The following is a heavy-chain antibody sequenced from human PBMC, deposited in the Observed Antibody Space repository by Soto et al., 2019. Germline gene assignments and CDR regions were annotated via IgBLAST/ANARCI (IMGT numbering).Heavy chain of an antibody. CDR1: GFIFSDFQ. V-gene: IGHV3-48*03. CDR3: ATELELYRYFDY. J-gene: IGHJ4*02. D-gene: IGHD1-7*01. CDR2: INRGGRSI. Sequence: DVKLVESGGALVQPGGSLRLSCEGLGFIFSDFQMNWVRQAPGKGLEWVSYINRGGRSIDYADSVKGRFTISRDNSMNTLFLQMSSLRPEDTAVYYCATELELYRYFDYWGQGTLVTVSS.